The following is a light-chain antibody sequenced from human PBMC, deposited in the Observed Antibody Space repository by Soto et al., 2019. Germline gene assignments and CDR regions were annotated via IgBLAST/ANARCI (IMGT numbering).Light chain of an antibody. CDR3: QQYSTTPFT. Sequence: DIVLTQSPDSLAVSLGERASINCRSNQSVLYSPNDKNYLAWYQQKPGQSPKLLIYWASSRESGVPARFSGCGSGTEFTLTISSLQAEDVPLYSCQQYSTTPFTFGPGTIVEIK. CDR1: QSVLYSPNDKNY. V-gene: IGKV4-1*01. J-gene: IGKJ3*01. CDR2: WAS.